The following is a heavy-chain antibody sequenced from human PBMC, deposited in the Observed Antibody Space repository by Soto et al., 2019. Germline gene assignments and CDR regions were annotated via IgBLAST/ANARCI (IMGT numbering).Heavy chain of an antibody. CDR1: GCCISSYY. CDR3: AREVGKGDYDILTGYPADDAFDI. CDR2: IYYSGST. Sequence: ASETLSLTCTVSGCCISSYYWSWIRQPPGKGLEWIGYIYYSGSTNYNPSLKSRVTISVDTSKNQFSLKLSSVTAADTAVYYCAREVGKGDYDILTGYPADDAFDIWGQGTMVTVSS. V-gene: IGHV4-59*01. J-gene: IGHJ3*02. D-gene: IGHD3-9*01.